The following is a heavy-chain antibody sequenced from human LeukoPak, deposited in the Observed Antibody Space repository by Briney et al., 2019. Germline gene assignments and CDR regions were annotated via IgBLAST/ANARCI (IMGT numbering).Heavy chain of an antibody. V-gene: IGHV3-21*04. CDR1: GFTFNSYS. CDR2: ISSSSYI. Sequence: NPGGSLRLSCAASGFTFNSYSMNWVRQAPGKGLEWVSSISSSSYIYYADSVKGRFTISRDNAKNSLYLQLNSLRAEDTAVYYCARGPSVTTVAEFDYWGQGTLVTVSS. CDR3: ARGPSVTTVAEFDY. J-gene: IGHJ4*02. D-gene: IGHD4-23*01.